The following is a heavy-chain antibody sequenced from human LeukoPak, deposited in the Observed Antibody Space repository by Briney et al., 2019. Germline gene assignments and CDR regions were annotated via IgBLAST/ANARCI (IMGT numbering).Heavy chain of an antibody. D-gene: IGHD3-10*01. V-gene: IGHV4-39*02. CDR2: IYYTGSA. CDR1: GGSISSDTYS. Sequence: PSETLSLTCTLSGGSISSDTYSWDWIRQPPGKGLEWIGTIYYTGSAYYSPSLKSRVTISVDTSKNHFSLKLTSVTAADTAVYYCASRAIYGSGSYSFDYWGQGTLVTVSS. J-gene: IGHJ4*02. CDR3: ASRAIYGSGSYSFDY.